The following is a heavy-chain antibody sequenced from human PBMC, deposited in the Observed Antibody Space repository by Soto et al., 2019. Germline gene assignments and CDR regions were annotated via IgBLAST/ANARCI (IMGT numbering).Heavy chain of an antibody. V-gene: IGHV1-3*01. CDR3: ARARGGRYYYYMDV. CDR2: INAGNGNT. J-gene: IGHJ6*03. Sequence: GVSVKISCKASGYTFTNYAMHWARQTPGQRLERMGWINAGNGNTKYSQKFQGRVTITRDTSASTAYMELSSLRSEDTAVYYCARARGGRYYYYMDVWGKGTTVNVSS. CDR1: GYTFTNYA.